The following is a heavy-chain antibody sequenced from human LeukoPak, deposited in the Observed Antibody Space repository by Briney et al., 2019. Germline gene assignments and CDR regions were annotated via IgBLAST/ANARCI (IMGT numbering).Heavy chain of an antibody. CDR2: IYYSGST. CDR3: ARAGMAIETAGTIHNWFDP. V-gene: IGHV4-30-4*08. Sequence: PSQTLSLTCTVSGGSISSGSFYWGWIRQHPGKGLEWIGYIYYSGSTYYNPSLKSRVSISVDTSKNQFSLKLSSVTAADTAVYYCARAGMAIETAGTIHNWFDPWGQGTQVTVSS. CDR1: GGSISSGSFY. J-gene: IGHJ5*02. D-gene: IGHD6-13*01.